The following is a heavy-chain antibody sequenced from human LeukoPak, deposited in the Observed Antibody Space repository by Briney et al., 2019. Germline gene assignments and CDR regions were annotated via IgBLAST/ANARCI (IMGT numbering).Heavy chain of an antibody. D-gene: IGHD5-18*01. V-gene: IGHV1-2*02. CDR1: GYTFTGYY. Sequence: ASVKVSCKASGYTFTGYYMHWVRQAPGQGLEWMGWINPNSGGTNYAQKFQGRVTMTRDTSISTAYMELSRLRSDDTAVYYCARDSYSYGHNYYFDYWGQGTLVTVSS. J-gene: IGHJ4*02. CDR3: ARDSYSYGHNYYFDY. CDR2: INPNSGGT.